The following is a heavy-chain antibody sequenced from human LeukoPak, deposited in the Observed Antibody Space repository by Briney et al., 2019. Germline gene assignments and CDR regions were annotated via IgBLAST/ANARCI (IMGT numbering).Heavy chain of an antibody. CDR2: ISGSGENT. Sequence: GGSLRLSCAASGFTFSSYAMSWVRQAPGKGLEWVSGISGSGENTYYVDSVKGRFTISRDNSKNTLYLQMTNLRVEDTAVYFCAQDRFVSSGRDDYWGQGNLVTVSS. D-gene: IGHD6-19*01. CDR1: GFTFSSYA. V-gene: IGHV3-23*01. J-gene: IGHJ4*02. CDR3: AQDRFVSSGRDDY.